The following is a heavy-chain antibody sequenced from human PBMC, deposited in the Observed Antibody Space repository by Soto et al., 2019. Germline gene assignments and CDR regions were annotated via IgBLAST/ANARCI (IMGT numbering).Heavy chain of an antibody. J-gene: IGHJ5*02. CDR3: LLNYDFWSGTRRGGFDP. V-gene: IGHV1-24*01. D-gene: IGHD3-3*01. CDR1: GYTLTELS. CDR2: FDPEDGET. Sequence: ASVKVACKVSGYTLTELSMHWVRQAPGKGLEWMGGFDPEDGETIYAQKFQGRVTMTEDTSTDTAYMELSSLRSEDTAVYYCLLNYDFWSGTRRGGFDPWGQGTLVTVSS.